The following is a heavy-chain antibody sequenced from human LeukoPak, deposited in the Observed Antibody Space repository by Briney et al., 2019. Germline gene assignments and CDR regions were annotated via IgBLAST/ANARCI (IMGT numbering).Heavy chain of an antibody. CDR2: MNPNSGNT. J-gene: IGHJ6*02. V-gene: IGHV1-8*01. CDR3: ARLECSGGSCYPYYGMDV. Sequence: EASVKVSCKASGYTFTSYDINWVRQATGQGLEWMGWMNPNSGNTGYAQKFQGRVTMTRNTSISTAYMELGSLRSEDTAVYYCARLECSGGSCYPYYGMDVWGQGTTVTVSS. D-gene: IGHD2-15*01. CDR1: GYTFTSYD.